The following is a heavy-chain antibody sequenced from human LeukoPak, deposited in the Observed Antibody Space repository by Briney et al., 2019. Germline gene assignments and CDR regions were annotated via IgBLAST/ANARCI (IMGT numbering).Heavy chain of an antibody. CDR1: GFTFSSYG. CDR2: IWYDGSNK. V-gene: IGHV3-33*01. Sequence: GGSLRLSCAASGFTFSSYGMHWVRQAPGKGLEWVAVIWYDGSNKYYADSVKGRFTISRDNSKNSLYLQMNSLRAEDTAVYYCARDSAGYYGSGSYFGYWGQGTLVTVSS. CDR3: ARDSAGYYGSGSYFGY. J-gene: IGHJ4*02. D-gene: IGHD3-10*01.